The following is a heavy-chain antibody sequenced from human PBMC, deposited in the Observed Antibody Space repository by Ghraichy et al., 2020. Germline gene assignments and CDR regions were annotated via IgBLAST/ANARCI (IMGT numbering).Heavy chain of an antibody. CDR3: ARDGGGNGDPNAFDI. V-gene: IGHV3-7*01. J-gene: IGHJ3*02. Sequence: GGSLRLSCAASGFTFSSYWMSWVRQAPGKGLEWVANIKQDGSEKYYVDSVKGRFTISRDNAKNSLYLQMNSLRAEDTAVYYCARDGGGNGDPNAFDIWGQGTMVTVSS. CDR2: IKQDGSEK. CDR1: GFTFSSYW. D-gene: IGHD4-23*01.